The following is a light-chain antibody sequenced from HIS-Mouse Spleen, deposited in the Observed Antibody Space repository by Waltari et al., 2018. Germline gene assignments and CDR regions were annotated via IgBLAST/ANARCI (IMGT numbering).Light chain of an antibody. CDR3: SSYAGSNNVV. V-gene: IGLV2-8*01. CDR1: SSDVGGYNY. J-gene: IGLJ2*01. CDR2: EVS. Sequence: QSALTQPPSASGSPGQSVTISCTGTSSDVGGYNYVSWYQQHPGKAPKRMIYEVSKRPSGVPGRFLGSKSGNTASLTVSGLQAEDEADYYCSSYAGSNNVVFGGGTKLTVL.